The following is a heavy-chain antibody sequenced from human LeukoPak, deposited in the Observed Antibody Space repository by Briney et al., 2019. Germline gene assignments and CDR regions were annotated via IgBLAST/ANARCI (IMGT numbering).Heavy chain of an antibody. CDR1: GGSISSSNAY. J-gene: IGHJ4*02. V-gene: IGHV4-39*01. CDR2: IYYSKNT. CDR3: ASPRGFSYGYFDN. Sequence: SETLSLTCTVSGGSISSSNAYWGWIRQPPGKGLEWIGSIYYSKNTYYNPSLKSRVTISADTSKNQFSLTLGSVSATDTAVYYCASPRGFSYGYFDNWGQGTLVTVSS. D-gene: IGHD5-18*01.